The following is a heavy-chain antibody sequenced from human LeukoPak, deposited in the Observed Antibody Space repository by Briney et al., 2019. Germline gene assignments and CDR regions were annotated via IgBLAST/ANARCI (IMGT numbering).Heavy chain of an antibody. CDR2: INPNSGGT. V-gene: IGHV1-2*02. Sequence: GASVKVSCKASGYTFTGYYMHWVRQAPGQGLEWMGWINPNSGGTNYAQKFQGRVTITSDTAASTAYMELGSLTSEDMAVYYCTLYNRWGQGTLITVSS. CDR1: GYTFTGYY. D-gene: IGHD1-14*01. J-gene: IGHJ4*02. CDR3: TLYNR.